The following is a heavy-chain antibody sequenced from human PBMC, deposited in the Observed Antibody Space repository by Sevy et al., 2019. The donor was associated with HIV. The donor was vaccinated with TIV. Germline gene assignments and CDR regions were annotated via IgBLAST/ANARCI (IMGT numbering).Heavy chain of an antibody. V-gene: IGHV3-23*01. CDR1: GFTFSSYA. CDR2: ISGSGGST. J-gene: IGHJ4*02. D-gene: IGHD3-10*01. Sequence: GGSLRLSCAASGFTFSSYAMSWVRQAPGKGLEWVSAISGSGGSTYYADSVKGRFTISRDNSKNTLYLQMNSLRAEDTAVYYCATTPVRTRANVIMVRGVIRELDYWGQGTLVTVSS. CDR3: ATTPVRTRANVIMVRGVIRELDY.